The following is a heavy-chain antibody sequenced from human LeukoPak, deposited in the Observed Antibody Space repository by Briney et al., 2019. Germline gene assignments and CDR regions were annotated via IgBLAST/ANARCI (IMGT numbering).Heavy chain of an antibody. CDR2: INPKSGET. CDR3: ARGADSNSNWFDP. D-gene: IGHD4-11*01. CDR1: GYTFTGYY. V-gene: IGHV1-2*06. J-gene: IGHJ5*02. Sequence: ASVKVSFKASGYTFTGYYMHWVRQAPGQGLEWMGRINPKSGETIYAQSFQGRVTMTRDTSINTAYMELSRLGSDDTAVYYCARGADSNSNWFDPWGQGTLITVSS.